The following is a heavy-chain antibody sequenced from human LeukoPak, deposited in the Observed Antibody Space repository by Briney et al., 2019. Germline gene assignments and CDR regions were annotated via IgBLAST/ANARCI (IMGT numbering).Heavy chain of an antibody. J-gene: IGHJ3*02. CDR1: GGSVSSGSYY. V-gene: IGHV4-61*01. CDR3: ARDNYYDSSGAFDI. Sequence: SETLSLTCTVSGGSVSSGSYYWSWIRQPPGKGLEWIGYIYYSGSTNYNPSLKSRVTISVDTSKNQFSLKLSSVTAADTAVCYCARDNYYDSSGAFDIWGQGTMVTVSS. CDR2: IYYSGST. D-gene: IGHD3-22*01.